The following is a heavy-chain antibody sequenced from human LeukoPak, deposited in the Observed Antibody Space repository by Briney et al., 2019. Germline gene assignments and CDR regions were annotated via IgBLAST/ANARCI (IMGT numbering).Heavy chain of an antibody. J-gene: IGHJ3*02. V-gene: IGHV3-74*01. CDR1: GFTLSNYW. D-gene: IGHD3-22*01. CDR3: AIIGYYYDDNCDAFDI. Sequence: PGGSLRLSCAASGFTLSNYWIRWVRQTPGKGLVWVSRISSDGSTTNYADSVKGRFTISRDNAKNTLYLQMNSLRAEDTAMYYCAIIGYYYDDNCDAFDIWGQGTMVTVSS. CDR2: ISSDGSTT.